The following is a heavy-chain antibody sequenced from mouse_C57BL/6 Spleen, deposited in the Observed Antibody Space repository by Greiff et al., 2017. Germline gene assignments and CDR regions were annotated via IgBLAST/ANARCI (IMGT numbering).Heavy chain of an antibody. Sequence: EVQGVESGGDLVKPGGSLKLSCAASGFTFSSYGMSWVRQTPDKRLEWVATISSGGSYTYYPDSVKGRFTISRDNAKNTLYLQMSSLKSEDTAMYYCARHRGNYDFDYWGQGTTLTVSS. V-gene: IGHV5-6*01. CDR3: ARHRGNYDFDY. CDR2: ISSGGSYT. J-gene: IGHJ2*01. D-gene: IGHD2-1*01. CDR1: GFTFSSYG.